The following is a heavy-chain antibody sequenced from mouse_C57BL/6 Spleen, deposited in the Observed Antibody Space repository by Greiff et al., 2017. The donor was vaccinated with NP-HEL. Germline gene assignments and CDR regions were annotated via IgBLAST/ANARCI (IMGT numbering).Heavy chain of an antibody. CDR1: GYTFTDYN. V-gene: IGHV1-18*01. Sequence: EVQLQESGPELVKPGASVKIPCKASGYTFTDYNMDWVQQSHGKSLEWIGDINPNNGGTIYNQKFKGKATLTVDKSSSTAYMELRSLTSEDTAVYYCARSRLRRDYYAMDYWGQGTSVTVSS. D-gene: IGHD2-4*01. J-gene: IGHJ4*01. CDR2: INPNNGGT. CDR3: ARSRLRRDYYAMDY.